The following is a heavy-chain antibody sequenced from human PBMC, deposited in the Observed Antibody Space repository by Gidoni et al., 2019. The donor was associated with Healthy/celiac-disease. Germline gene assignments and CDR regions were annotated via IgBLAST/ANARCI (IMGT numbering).Heavy chain of an antibody. CDR1: GFLFCSYG. Sequence: VQLVESGGGVVQPGRSLRLSCAASGFLFCSYGMHWVRHAPGKGLECVAVLWYDGSNKYYADSLKGRFTISRDNSKNTLYLQMTSLRAEDTAVYYCARDGGSSGYYYYYYDMDVWGKVTTVTVSS. D-gene: IGHD3-22*01. V-gene: IGHV3-33*01. J-gene: IGHJ6*03. CDR2: LWYDGSNK. CDR3: ARDGGSSGYYYYYYDMDV.